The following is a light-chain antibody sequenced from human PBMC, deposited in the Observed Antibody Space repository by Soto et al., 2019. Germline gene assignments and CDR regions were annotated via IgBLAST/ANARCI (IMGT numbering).Light chain of an antibody. V-gene: IGLV2-8*01. CDR1: SSDVGGYNS. Sequence: QSVLTQPPSVSGSPGQSVTISCTGSSSDVGGYNSVSWYQHHPGKVPKVMIYEVSKRPSGVPDRFSGSKSVNTASLTVSGLQAEDEADYYCSSYAGSNNVVFGGGTKLTVL. J-gene: IGLJ2*01. CDR2: EVS. CDR3: SSYAGSNNVV.